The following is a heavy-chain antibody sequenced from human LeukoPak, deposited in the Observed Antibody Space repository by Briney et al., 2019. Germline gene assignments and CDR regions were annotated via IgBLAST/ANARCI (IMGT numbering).Heavy chain of an antibody. V-gene: IGHV4-61*02. CDR3: ARGSYGGNSWFDS. J-gene: IGHJ5*01. CDR1: GGSISSGSYY. CDR2: IYTSGST. Sequence: PSETLSLTCTVSGGSISSGSYYWSWIRQPAGKGLEWIGRIYTSGSTNYNPSLKSRVTISVDTSKNQFSLKLSSVTAADTAVYYCARGSYGGNSWFDSWGQGTLVTVSS. D-gene: IGHD4-23*01.